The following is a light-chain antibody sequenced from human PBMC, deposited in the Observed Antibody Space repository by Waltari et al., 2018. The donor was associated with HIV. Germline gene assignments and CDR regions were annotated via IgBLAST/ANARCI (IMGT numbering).Light chain of an antibody. V-gene: IGKV1-16*02. CDR3: QQYKSYPIT. CDR2: SAS. Sequence: DIQMTQSPSSLSASVGETVTITCRASQDISNYLAWFQQKPGKAPESLIYSASSLQSGFPSKFCGDGSGTDFSLTISSLQPEDFATYYCQQYKSYPITFGQGTRLEIK. CDR1: QDISNY. J-gene: IGKJ5*01.